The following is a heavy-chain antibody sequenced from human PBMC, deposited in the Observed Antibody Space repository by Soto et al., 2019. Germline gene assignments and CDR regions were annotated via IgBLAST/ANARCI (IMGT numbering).Heavy chain of an antibody. D-gene: IGHD4-17*01. CDR1: GGSISSYY. Sequence: SETLSLTCTVSGGSISSYYWSWIRQPPGKGLEWIGYIYYSGSTNYNPSLKSRVTIAVDTSKNQFSLKLSSVTAAVTAVYYCARGTTVVTDYWGQGTLVTVSS. V-gene: IGHV4-59*01. CDR2: IYYSGST. CDR3: ARGTTVVTDY. J-gene: IGHJ4*02.